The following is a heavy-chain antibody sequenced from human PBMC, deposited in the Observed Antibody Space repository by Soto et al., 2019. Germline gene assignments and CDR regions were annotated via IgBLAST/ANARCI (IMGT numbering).Heavy chain of an antibody. J-gene: IGHJ6*02. D-gene: IGHD4-17*01. V-gene: IGHV3-23*01. Sequence: HPGGSLRLSCAASGFTFSSYAMSWVRQAPGKGLEWVSAISGSGGSTYYADSVKGRFTISRDNSKNTLYLQMNSLRAEDTAVYYCAKTRPRDSYGDYLYENYYGMDVWGQGTTVTVSS. CDR2: ISGSGGST. CDR1: GFTFSSYA. CDR3: AKTRPRDSYGDYLYENYYGMDV.